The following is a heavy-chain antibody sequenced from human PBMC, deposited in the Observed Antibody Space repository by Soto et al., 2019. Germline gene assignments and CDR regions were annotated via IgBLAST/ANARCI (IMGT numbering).Heavy chain of an antibody. Sequence: PGESLKISFKGSGYSFTIYCIGWVLQIPGKGLEWMGIIYPGASDTRYRTSLKGQVTISADKSVRTAYLQCSSLKASETAMYYCARNTIVGRYYYYGMDVWGQGTTVTVSS. CDR3: ARNTIVGRYYYYGMDV. J-gene: IGHJ6*02. CDR1: GYSFTIYC. CDR2: IYPGASDT. D-gene: IGHD1-26*01. V-gene: IGHV5-51*01.